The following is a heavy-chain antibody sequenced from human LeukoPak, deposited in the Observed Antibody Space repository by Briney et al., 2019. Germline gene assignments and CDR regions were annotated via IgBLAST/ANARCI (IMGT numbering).Heavy chain of an antibody. CDR3: ARDAIAVAGTEDYYYYGMDV. J-gene: IGHJ6*02. V-gene: IGHV3-21*01. CDR1: GFTFSSYS. Sequence: PGGSLRLSCAASGFTFSSYSMNWVRQAPGKGLEWVSSISSSSSYIYYADSVKGRFIISRDNAKNSLYLQMNSLRAEDTAVYYCARDAIAVAGTEDYYYYGMDVWGQGTTVTVSS. D-gene: IGHD6-19*01. CDR2: ISSSSSYI.